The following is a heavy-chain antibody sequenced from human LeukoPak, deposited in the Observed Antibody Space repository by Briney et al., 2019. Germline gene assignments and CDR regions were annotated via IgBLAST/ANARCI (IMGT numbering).Heavy chain of an antibody. D-gene: IGHD2-2*01. Sequence: GGSLRLSCAASGFTFSSYAMSWVRQAPGKGLEWVSAISGSGGSTYYADSVKGRFTISRDSSKYTLYLQMDSLRADDTAVYYCAKDRCSRTNCYLFDFWGQGTLVTVSS. CDR2: ISGSGGST. V-gene: IGHV3-23*01. J-gene: IGHJ4*02. CDR3: AKDRCSRTNCYLFDF. CDR1: GFTFSSYA.